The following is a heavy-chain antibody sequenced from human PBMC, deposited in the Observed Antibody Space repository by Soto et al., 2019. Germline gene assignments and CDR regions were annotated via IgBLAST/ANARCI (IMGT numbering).Heavy chain of an antibody. D-gene: IGHD6-6*01. Sequence: GGSLRLSCAASGFTFSSYAMSWVRQAPGKGLEWVSAISGSGGSTYYADSVKGRFTISRDKSKNTLYLQMNSLRAEDTAVYYCARDSRYSSSSYWFDPWGQGTLVTVSS. CDR3: ARDSRYSSSSYWFDP. CDR1: GFTFSSYA. J-gene: IGHJ5*02. V-gene: IGHV3-23*01. CDR2: ISGSGGST.